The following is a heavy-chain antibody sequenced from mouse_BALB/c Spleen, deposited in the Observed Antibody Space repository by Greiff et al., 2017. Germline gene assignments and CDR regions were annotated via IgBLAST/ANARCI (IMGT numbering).Heavy chain of an antibody. J-gene: IGHJ3*01. Sequence: VKLEESGPGLVAPSQSLSITCTVSGFSLTSYGVHWVRQPPGKGLEWLGVIWAGGSTNYNSALMSRLSISKDNSKSQVFLKMNSLQTDDTAMYYCARDYDYDAEFAYWGQGTLVTVSA. CDR3: ARDYDYDAEFAY. CDR1: GFSLTSYG. V-gene: IGHV2-9*02. D-gene: IGHD2-4*01. CDR2: IWAGGST.